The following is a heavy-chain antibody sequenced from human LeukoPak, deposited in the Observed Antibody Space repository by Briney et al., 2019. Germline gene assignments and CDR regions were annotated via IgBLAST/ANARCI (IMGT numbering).Heavy chain of an antibody. J-gene: IGHJ4*02. CDR1: GFTFTSYW. V-gene: IGHV3-74*03. CDR3: VRLRGGSSSAHDY. Sequence: GGSLRLSCEASGFTFTSYWMHWVRQAPGKGLVWVSRIESDGTTTYADSVKARFTISRDNAKNTLYLQMNSLRVDDTALYYCVRLRGGSSSAHDYWGQGTLVTVSS. D-gene: IGHD6-6*01. CDR2: IESDGTT.